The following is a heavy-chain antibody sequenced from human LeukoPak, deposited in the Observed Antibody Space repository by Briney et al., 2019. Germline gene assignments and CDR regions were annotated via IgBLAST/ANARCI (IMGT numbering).Heavy chain of an antibody. CDR2: TYYRSKWYT. Sequence: QTLSLTCAISGDSVSSSTAAWNWVRQSPSIGLEWLGRTYYRSKWYTDYAVSVRSRININPDTSKNQFSLQLNSVTPEDTAVYYCARYPTGWYLDYWGQGTLVTVSS. CDR3: ARYPTGWYLDY. J-gene: IGHJ4*02. CDR1: GDSVSSSTAA. D-gene: IGHD6-19*01. V-gene: IGHV6-1*01.